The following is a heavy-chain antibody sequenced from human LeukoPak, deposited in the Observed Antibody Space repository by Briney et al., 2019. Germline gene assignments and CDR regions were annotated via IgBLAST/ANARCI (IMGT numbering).Heavy chain of an antibody. D-gene: IGHD1-7*01. CDR3: AKAPAGITGTTSYYYMDV. CDR1: GFTFSSYG. V-gene: IGHV3-30*02. J-gene: IGHJ6*03. CDR2: IRYDGSNK. Sequence: GGSLRLSCAASGFTFSSYGMHWVRQAPGKGLEWVAFIRYDGSNKYYADSVKGRFTISRDNSKNTLYLQMNSLRAEDTAVYYCAKAPAGITGTTSYYYMDVWGKGTTVTVSS.